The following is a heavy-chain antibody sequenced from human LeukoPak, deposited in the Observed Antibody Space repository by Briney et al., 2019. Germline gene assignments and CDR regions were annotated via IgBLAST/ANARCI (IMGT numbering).Heavy chain of an antibody. CDR1: GGSFSGYY. CDR2: INHSGST. Sequence: PSETLSLTCAVYGGSFSGYYWSWIRQPPGKGLEWIGEINHSGSTNYNPSLKSRVTISVDTSKNQFSLKLSSVTAADTAVYYCARRPVGDSSGYYNDAFDIWGQGTMVTVSS. V-gene: IGHV4-34*01. CDR3: ARRPVGDSSGYYNDAFDI. J-gene: IGHJ3*02. D-gene: IGHD3-22*01.